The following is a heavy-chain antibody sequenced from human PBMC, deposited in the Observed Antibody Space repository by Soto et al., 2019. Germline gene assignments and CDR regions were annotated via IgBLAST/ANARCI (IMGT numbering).Heavy chain of an antibody. CDR3: AKKRLRLEISVGLYYGMDV. Sequence: PGGSLRLSCVASGFTFSSYSMNWVRQAPGMGLEWVSYISSSDSTIYYADAVKGRFTISRDNVKNSLYLQMNSLRAEDTAVYYCAKKRLRLEISVGLYYGMDVWGQGTTVTVSS. J-gene: IGHJ6*02. CDR1: GFTFSSYS. D-gene: IGHD1-1*01. CDR2: ISSSDSTI. V-gene: IGHV3-48*01.